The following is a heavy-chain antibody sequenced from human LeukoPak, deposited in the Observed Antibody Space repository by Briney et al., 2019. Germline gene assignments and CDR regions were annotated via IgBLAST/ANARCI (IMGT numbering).Heavy chain of an antibody. V-gene: IGHV3-30*04. CDR1: GFTFSNYA. Sequence: GRSLRLSCAASGFTFSNYAMNWVRQAPGKGLEWVAVISYDGSNKYYADSVKGRFTISRDNSKNTLYLEMNSLRAEDLAVYYCARGDASSWYFFDYWGQGTLVTVSS. J-gene: IGHJ4*02. D-gene: IGHD6-13*01. CDR2: ISYDGSNK. CDR3: ARGDASSWYFFDY.